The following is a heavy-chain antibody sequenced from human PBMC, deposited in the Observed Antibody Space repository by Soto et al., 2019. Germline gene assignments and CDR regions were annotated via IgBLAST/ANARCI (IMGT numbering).Heavy chain of an antibody. J-gene: IGHJ4*02. D-gene: IGHD3-16*02. CDR1: GFTFTSSA. CDR2: IVVGSGNT. V-gene: IGHV1-58*01. CDR3: AAGYVWGSYREYYFDY. Sequence: SVKVSCKASGFTFTSSAVQWVRQARGQRLEWIGWIVVGSGNTNYAQKFQERVTITRDMSTSTAYMELSSLRSEDTAVYYCAAGYVWGSYREYYFDYWGQGTLVTVS.